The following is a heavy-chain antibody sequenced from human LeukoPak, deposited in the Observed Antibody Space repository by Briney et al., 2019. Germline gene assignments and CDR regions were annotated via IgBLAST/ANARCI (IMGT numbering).Heavy chain of an antibody. CDR1: GFTFSTYG. V-gene: IGHV3-30*03. CDR2: ISYDGSYK. J-gene: IGHJ4*02. CDR3: ATAKEALSSSWYLSVDY. Sequence: GRSLRLSCAASGFTFSTYGMHWVRQAPGKGLEWVTVISYDGSYKYYADSVKGRFTISRDNSKNTLYLQMNSLRAEDTAVYYCATAKEALSSSWYLSVDYWGQGTLVTVSS. D-gene: IGHD6-13*01.